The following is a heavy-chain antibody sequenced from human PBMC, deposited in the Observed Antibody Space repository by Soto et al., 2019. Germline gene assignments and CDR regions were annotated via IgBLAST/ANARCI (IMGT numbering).Heavy chain of an antibody. V-gene: IGHV6-1*01. CDR1: GDSVSSNSAA. J-gene: IGHJ3*02. CDR2: TYYRSKWYN. CDR3: ARAATYYYDSSVPGAFDI. D-gene: IGHD3-22*01. Sequence: PSQTLSLTCAISGDSVSSNSAAWNWIRQSPSRGLEWLGRTYYRSKWYNDYAVSVKSRITINPDTSKSQFSLQLNSVTPEDTAVYYCARAATYYYDSSVPGAFDIWGQGTMVTVSS.